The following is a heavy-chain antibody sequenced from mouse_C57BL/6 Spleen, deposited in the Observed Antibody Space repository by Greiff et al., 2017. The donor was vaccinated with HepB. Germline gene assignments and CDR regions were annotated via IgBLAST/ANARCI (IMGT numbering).Heavy chain of an antibody. CDR1: GFTFSDYG. J-gene: IGHJ4*01. CDR2: ISSGSSTI. Sequence: EVKLMESGGGLVKPGGSLKLSCAASGFTFSDYGMHWVRQAPEKGLEWVAYISSGSSTIYYADTVKGRFTISRDNAKNTLFLQMTSLRSEDTAMYYCARLTTVVAKDYAMDYWGQGTSVTVSS. D-gene: IGHD1-1*01. CDR3: ARLTTVVAKDYAMDY. V-gene: IGHV5-17*01.